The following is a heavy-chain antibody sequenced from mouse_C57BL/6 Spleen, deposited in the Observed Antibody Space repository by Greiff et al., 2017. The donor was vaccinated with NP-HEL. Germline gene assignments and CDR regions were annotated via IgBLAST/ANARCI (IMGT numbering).Heavy chain of an antibody. CDR2: INPGSGGT. CDR1: GYAFTNYL. Sequence: VQLQQSGAELVRPGTSVKVSCKASGYAFTNYLIEWVKQRPGQGLEWIGVINPGSGGTNYNEKFKGKATLTADKSSSTAYMQLSSLTSEDSAVYFCARSTTEDYWGQGTTLTVSS. D-gene: IGHD1-1*01. J-gene: IGHJ2*01. CDR3: ARSTTEDY. V-gene: IGHV1-54*01.